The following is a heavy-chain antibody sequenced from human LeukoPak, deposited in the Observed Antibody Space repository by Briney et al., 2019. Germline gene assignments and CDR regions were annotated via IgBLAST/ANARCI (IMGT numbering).Heavy chain of an antibody. Sequence: SETLSLTSAVYGGSFSGYYWSWIRQPPGKGLEWIGEINHSGSTNYNPSLKSRVTISVDTSKNQFSLKLSSVTAADTAVYYCARGYCSGGSCSLDYWGQGTLVTVSS. J-gene: IGHJ4*02. D-gene: IGHD2-15*01. CDR1: GGSFSGYY. CDR2: INHSGST. V-gene: IGHV4-34*01. CDR3: ARGYCSGGSCSLDY.